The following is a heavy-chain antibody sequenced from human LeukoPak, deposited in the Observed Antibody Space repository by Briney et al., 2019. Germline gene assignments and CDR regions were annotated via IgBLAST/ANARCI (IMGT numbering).Heavy chain of an antibody. D-gene: IGHD3-22*01. J-gene: IGHJ4*02. CDR2: ISYDGSNK. CDR1: GFTFSSYG. Sequence: GGSLRLSCAASGFTFSSYGIHWVRQAPGKGLEWVAVISYDGSNKYYADSVKGRFTISRDNSKNTLYLQMNSLRAEDTAVYYCARDLADYYDSSGYTHFDYWGQGTLVTVSS. CDR3: ARDLADYYDSSGYTHFDY. V-gene: IGHV3-30*03.